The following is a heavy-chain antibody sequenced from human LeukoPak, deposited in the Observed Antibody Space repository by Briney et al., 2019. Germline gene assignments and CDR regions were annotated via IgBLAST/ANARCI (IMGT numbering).Heavy chain of an antibody. J-gene: IGHJ6*03. CDR3: ARGSSSWLDYYIDV. D-gene: IGHD6-13*01. Sequence: SQTLSLTCAVSGGSISSGGYSWTWIRQPPGKGLECIGHIYYSGTTYYNPSLKSRVTISLDTSKNQFSLRLTSVTAADTAVYYCARGSSSWLDYYIDVWAKGTTVTVSS. CDR2: IYYSGTT. CDR1: GGSISSGGYS. V-gene: IGHV4-30-4*07.